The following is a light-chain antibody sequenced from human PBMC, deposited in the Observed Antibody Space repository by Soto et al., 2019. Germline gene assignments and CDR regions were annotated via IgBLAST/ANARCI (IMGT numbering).Light chain of an antibody. CDR3: QHYGTSAL. CDR2: AS. V-gene: IGKV3-20*01. Sequence: EIVLTQSPGTLSLSPGERATLSCRASQSVSDSYLAWYQHKPGQAPRLLIYASTRATGIPDRFSGSVSGTDFALTISRLEPEDFAVYYCQHYGTSALFGPGTKVDIK. CDR1: QSVSDSY. J-gene: IGKJ3*01.